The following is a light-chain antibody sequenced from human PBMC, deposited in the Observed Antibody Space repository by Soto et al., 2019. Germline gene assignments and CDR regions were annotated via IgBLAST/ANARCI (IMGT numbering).Light chain of an antibody. J-gene: IGKJ2*03. V-gene: IGKV4-1*01. Sequence: DIVLTQSPDSLAVSLGERATINCKSSQTVLYYSNNKNFLAWYQQKSGQPPKMLIDWASTRESGVPDRFSSSGSGTNFTLTISILQAEDVAVYYCQQYFNAPYSFGQGTKLEI. CDR3: QQYFNAPYS. CDR2: WAS. CDR1: QTVLYYSNNKNF.